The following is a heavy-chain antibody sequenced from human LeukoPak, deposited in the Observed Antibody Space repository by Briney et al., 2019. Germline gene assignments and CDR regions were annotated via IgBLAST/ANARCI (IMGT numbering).Heavy chain of an antibody. CDR3: ARGSSYINPPDY. V-gene: IGHV1-46*01. D-gene: IGHD4-11*01. CDR1: GGTFSSYA. J-gene: IGHJ4*02. Sequence: GASVKVSCKASGGTFSSYAISWVRQAPGQGLEWMGIVNPSGDNTTHAQKFQGRVTMTKDTSTSAVHMELSSLRSEDTAVYYCARGSSYINPPDYWGQGTLVTVSS. CDR2: VNPSGDNT.